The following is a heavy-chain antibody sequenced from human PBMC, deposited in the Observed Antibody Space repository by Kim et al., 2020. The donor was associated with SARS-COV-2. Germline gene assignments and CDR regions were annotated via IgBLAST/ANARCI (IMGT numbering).Heavy chain of an antibody. Sequence: SETLSLTCTVSGGSISSSSYYWGWIRQPPGKGLEWIGSIYYSGSTYYNPSLKSRVTISVDTSKNQFSLKLSSVTAADTAVYYCARVRVGAIYYWGQGTLVTVSS. J-gene: IGHJ4*02. CDR3: ARVRVGAIYY. CDR1: GGSISSSSYY. V-gene: IGHV4-39*07. CDR2: IYYSGST. D-gene: IGHD1-26*01.